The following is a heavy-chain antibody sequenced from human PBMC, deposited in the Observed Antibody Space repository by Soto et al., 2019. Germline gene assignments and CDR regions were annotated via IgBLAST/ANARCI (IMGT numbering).Heavy chain of an antibody. Sequence: QITLKESGPPLVKPTQTLTLTCTFSGFSLSTSGVGVGWIRQPPGKALEWLALIYWDDDKRYSPSLKSRLTITKDTSKNQVVLTMTNMDPVDTATYYCAHSGDIVATSYFDYWGQGTLVTVSS. D-gene: IGHD5-12*01. CDR2: IYWDDDK. CDR3: AHSGDIVATSYFDY. J-gene: IGHJ4*02. V-gene: IGHV2-5*02. CDR1: GFSLSTSGVG.